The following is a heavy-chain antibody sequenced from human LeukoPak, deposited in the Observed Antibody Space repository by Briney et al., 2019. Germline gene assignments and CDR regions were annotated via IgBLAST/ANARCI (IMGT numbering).Heavy chain of an antibody. D-gene: IGHD6-19*01. J-gene: IGHJ4*02. CDR3: ARERYSSGCPDY. Sequence: PSDTLSLTCTVSGGSISSSSYYWGWIRQPPGKGLEWIGSIYYSGSTYCNPSLKSRVTISVDTSKNQFSLKLSSVTAADTAVYYCARERYSSGCPDYWGQGTLVTVSS. V-gene: IGHV4-39*02. CDR1: GGSISSSSYY. CDR2: IYYSGST.